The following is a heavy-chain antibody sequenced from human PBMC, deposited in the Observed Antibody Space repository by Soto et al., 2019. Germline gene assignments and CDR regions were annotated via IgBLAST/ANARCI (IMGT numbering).Heavy chain of an antibody. CDR1: SGSITSSLW. Sequence: QVQLQESGPGLVKPSGTLSLTCTVSSGSITSSLWWSWVRQPPGKGLEGIGEVAQSGYIHSIPTQTTRLTISLARSPTRFSLRLTSGTAAATAVYYCARNRYGCYDFDSWGQGSLVTVSS. CDR2: VAQSGYI. CDR3: ARNRYGCYDFDS. V-gene: IGHV4-4*02. J-gene: IGHJ4*02. D-gene: IGHD5-12*01.